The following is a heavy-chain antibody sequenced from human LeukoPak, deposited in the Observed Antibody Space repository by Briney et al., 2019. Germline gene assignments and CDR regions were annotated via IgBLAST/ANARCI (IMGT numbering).Heavy chain of an antibody. Sequence: GGSLRLSCAASGFTFSDYYMSWIRQAPGKGLEWVSYISGSGTTIYYADSVKGRFTISRDNAENSLYLQVNSLRAEDTAVYYCARPLRESGYFYFDYWGQGTLVTVSS. D-gene: IGHD3-3*01. CDR3: ARPLRESGYFYFDY. CDR1: GFTFSDYY. J-gene: IGHJ4*02. V-gene: IGHV3-11*01. CDR2: ISGSGTTI.